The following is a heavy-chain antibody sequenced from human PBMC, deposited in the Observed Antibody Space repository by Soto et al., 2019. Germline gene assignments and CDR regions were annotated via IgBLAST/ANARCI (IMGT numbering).Heavy chain of an antibody. J-gene: IGHJ5*02. CDR2: VYYNENT. Sequence: XGTLSLTCTVSGGSISSFTYYWGWIRQPPGKGLEWIGTVYYNENTYYNPSLKGRVTISVDTAKNQFSLNLRSVTAADTAIYFCARRERYYGSPGWFDPWGQGTLVTVSS. V-gene: IGHV4-39*01. D-gene: IGHD3-10*01. CDR3: ARRERYYGSPGWFDP. CDR1: GGSISSFTYY.